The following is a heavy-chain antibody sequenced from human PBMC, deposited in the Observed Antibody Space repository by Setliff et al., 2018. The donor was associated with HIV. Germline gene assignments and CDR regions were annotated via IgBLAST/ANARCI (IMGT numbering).Heavy chain of an antibody. V-gene: IGHV3-9*01. CDR1: GFTFDDYA. D-gene: IGHD1-26*01. J-gene: IGHJ4*02. Sequence: GGSLRLSCAASGFTFDDYAMHWVRQAPGKGLEWVSGISWNSGSIGYADSVKGRFTISRDNAKNSLYLQMNSLRVEDTAVYYCATDLNWEGGWGQGTLVTVSS. CDR3: ATDLNWEGG. CDR2: ISWNSGSI.